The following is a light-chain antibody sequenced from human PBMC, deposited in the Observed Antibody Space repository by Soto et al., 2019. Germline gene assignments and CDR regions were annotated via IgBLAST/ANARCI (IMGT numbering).Light chain of an antibody. J-gene: IGLJ2*01. CDR3: SSYATSGTNVI. V-gene: IGLV2-14*03. Sequence: QSVLTQPASVSGSPGQSITICCSGTNSDVGAYPYVSWYQQHPGNAPKLLIYEVADRPSGVSDRFSGSKSGNTASLTISALQAEDEAVYYCSSYATSGTNVIFGGGTKLTVL. CDR2: EVA. CDR1: NSDVGAYPY.